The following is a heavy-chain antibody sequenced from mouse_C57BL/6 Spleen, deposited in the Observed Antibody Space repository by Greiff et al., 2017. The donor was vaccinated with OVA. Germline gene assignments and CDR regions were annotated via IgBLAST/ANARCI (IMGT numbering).Heavy chain of an antibody. J-gene: IGHJ1*03. D-gene: IGHD2-10*02. Sequence: QVQLQQPGAELVMPGASVKLSCKASGYTFTSYWMHWVKQRPGQGLEWIGEIDPSDSYTNYNQKFKGKSTLIVYKSSSTAYMQLSSLTSEDSSVYYCARAPYGNSWYFDVWGTGTTVTVSS. CDR1: GYTFTSYW. CDR3: ARAPYGNSWYFDV. V-gene: IGHV1-69*01. CDR2: IDPSDSYT.